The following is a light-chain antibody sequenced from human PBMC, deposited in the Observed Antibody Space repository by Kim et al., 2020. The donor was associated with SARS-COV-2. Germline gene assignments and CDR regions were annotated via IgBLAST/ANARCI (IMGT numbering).Light chain of an antibody. V-gene: IGLV3-19*01. J-gene: IGLJ2*01. CDR3: NSRDSNDNVV. CDR1: SLRSYY. Sequence: SSELTQDPAVSVALGQTVRITCQGDSLRSYYATWYQQKPGQAPILVIYGKNNRPSGIPDRFPGSSSGNTASLTITGTQAGDEADYYCNSRDSNDNVVFGGGTQLTVL. CDR2: GKN.